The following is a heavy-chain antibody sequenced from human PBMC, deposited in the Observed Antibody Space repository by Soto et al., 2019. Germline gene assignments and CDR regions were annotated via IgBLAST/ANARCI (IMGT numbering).Heavy chain of an antibody. Sequence: GGSLRLSCAASGFTFSNYAMSWVRQAPGKGLEWVAVISYHGRIEKYADSVKGRFSISRDNSKNTVYLEMNSLRAEDTGVYYCAKDRHYGDYEGGFDYWGQGTLVTVSS. CDR2: ISYHGRIE. V-gene: IGHV3-30*18. CDR3: AKDRHYGDYEGGFDY. J-gene: IGHJ4*02. D-gene: IGHD4-17*01. CDR1: GFTFSNYA.